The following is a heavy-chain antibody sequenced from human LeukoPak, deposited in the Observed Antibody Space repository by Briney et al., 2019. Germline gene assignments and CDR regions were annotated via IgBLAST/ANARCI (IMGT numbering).Heavy chain of an antibody. Sequence: GASVTVSCTASGYTFTSYYMHWVRQAPGQGLEWMGIINPSGGSTSYAQKFQGRVTMTRDTSTSTVYMELSSLRSEDTAVYYCAREWLVRAFDIWGQGTMVTVSS. CDR2: INPSGGST. CDR3: AREWLVRAFDI. V-gene: IGHV1-46*01. J-gene: IGHJ3*02. D-gene: IGHD6-19*01. CDR1: GYTFTSYY.